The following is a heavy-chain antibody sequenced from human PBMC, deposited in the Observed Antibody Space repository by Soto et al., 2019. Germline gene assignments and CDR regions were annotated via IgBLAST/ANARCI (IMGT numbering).Heavy chain of an antibody. CDR2: IYHSGST. V-gene: IGHV4-4*02. D-gene: IGHD6-13*01. CDR1: GCSFSSSNW. Sequence: SETLTLTCAVSGCSFSSSNWWSWVRQPPGKGLEWIGEIYHSGSTNYNPSLKSRVTISVDKSKNQFSLKLSSVTAADTAVYYCARCIAAAGPFDYWGQGTLVT. J-gene: IGHJ4*02. CDR3: ARCIAAAGPFDY.